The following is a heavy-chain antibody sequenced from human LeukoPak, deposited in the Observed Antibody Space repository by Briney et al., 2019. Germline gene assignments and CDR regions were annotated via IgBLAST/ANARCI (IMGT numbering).Heavy chain of an antibody. D-gene: IGHD2-2*01. V-gene: IGHV3-23*01. CDR1: GFTFSTYA. CDR2: VSGNGGST. Sequence: GGSLRLSCAASGFTFSTYALSWVRQAPGKGLEWVSAVSGNGGSTYYADSVKGHFTISRDNSKNTLYLQMNSLRAEDTAVYYCAKDRGIVVVPAVSGIENWGQGTLVTVSS. J-gene: IGHJ4*02. CDR3: AKDRGIVVVPAVSGIEN.